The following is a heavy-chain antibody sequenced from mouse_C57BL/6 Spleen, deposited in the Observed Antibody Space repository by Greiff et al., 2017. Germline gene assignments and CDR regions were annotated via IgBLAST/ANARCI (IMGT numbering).Heavy chain of an antibody. J-gene: IGHJ2*01. Sequence: EVQLQQSGPELVKPGASVKISCKASGYTFTDYYMNWVKQSHGKSLEWIGDINPNNGGTSYNQKFKGKATLTVDKSSSTAYMELRSLTSEDSAVYYCARGDYYGSSYGVYWGQGTTLTVSS. CDR3: ARGDYYGSSYGVY. D-gene: IGHD1-1*01. V-gene: IGHV1-26*01. CDR2: INPNNGGT. CDR1: GYTFTDYY.